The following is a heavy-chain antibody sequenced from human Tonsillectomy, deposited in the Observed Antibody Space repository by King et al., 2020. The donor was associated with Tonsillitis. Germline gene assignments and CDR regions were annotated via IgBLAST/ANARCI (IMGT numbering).Heavy chain of an antibody. CDR1: TYSISSGYY. CDR2: IYHGGST. D-gene: IGHD6-13*01. J-gene: IGHJ5*02. V-gene: IGHV4-38-2*01. Sequence: QLQESGPGLVKPSETLSLTCAVSTYSISSGYYWGWIRQPPGKGLEWIGSIYHGGSTYYNPSLKSRVTISVDTSKNQFSLKLSSVTAADTAVYYCAAGIAAADPVLSWGQGTLVTVSS. CDR3: AAGIAAADPVLS.